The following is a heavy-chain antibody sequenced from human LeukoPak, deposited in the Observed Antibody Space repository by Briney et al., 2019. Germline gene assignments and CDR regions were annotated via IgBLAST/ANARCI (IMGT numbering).Heavy chain of an antibody. V-gene: IGHV4-59*01. CDR2: IHYSGST. CDR1: DGSISNYY. D-gene: IGHD6-19*01. J-gene: IGHJ4*02. CDR3: AKADSSGWYGLTFCDY. Sequence: SETLSLTCTISDGSISNYYWNWIRQSPGKGLEWIGHIHYSGSTHYNPSLQSRVSISIDTSKNHFSLKLRSVTAVDTAVYYCAKADSSGWYGLTFCDYWGQGTLVTVSS.